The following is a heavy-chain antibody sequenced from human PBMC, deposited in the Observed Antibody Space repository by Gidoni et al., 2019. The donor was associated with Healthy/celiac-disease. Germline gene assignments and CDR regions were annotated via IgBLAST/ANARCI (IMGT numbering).Heavy chain of an antibody. Sequence: EVQLLESGGGLVQPGGSLRLSCAASGFTFCSYAMSWVRPAPGKGLEWVSAISGSGGSTYYADSVKGRFTISRDNSKNTLYLQMNSLRAEDTAVYYCASHTQPLYYDSSGYYRPLGPFDIWGQGTMVTVSS. J-gene: IGHJ3*02. CDR2: ISGSGGST. V-gene: IGHV3-23*01. CDR3: ASHTQPLYYDSSGYYRPLGPFDI. CDR1: GFTFCSYA. D-gene: IGHD3-22*01.